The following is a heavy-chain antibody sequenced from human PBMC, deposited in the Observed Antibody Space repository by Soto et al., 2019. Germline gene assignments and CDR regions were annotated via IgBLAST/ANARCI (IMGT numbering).Heavy chain of an antibody. J-gene: IGHJ4*02. CDR2: IYYSGST. Sequence: QLQLQESGPGLVKPSETLSLTCTVSGGSISSSSYYWGWIRQPPGKGLEWIGSIYYSGSTYYNPSLKSRVPISVDTSKNQFSLKISSVTAADTAVYYCERRGEELRAAGLGYWGQGTLVTVSS. CDR1: GGSISSSSYY. CDR3: ERRGEELRAAGLGY. V-gene: IGHV4-39*01. D-gene: IGHD6-13*01.